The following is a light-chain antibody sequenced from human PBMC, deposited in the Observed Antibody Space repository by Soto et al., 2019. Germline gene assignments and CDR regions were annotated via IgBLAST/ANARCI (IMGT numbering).Light chain of an antibody. CDR2: EVS. Sequence: QSVLTQPASVSGSPGQSITISCTGTSEDVGAHNFVSWYQQHPGKAPKVLIYEVSIRPSGVSYRFSASKSGNTAYLTISGLQPEDEADYYCNSYTNTAARLFGTGTKVTVL. CDR1: SEDVGAHNF. CDR3: NSYTNTAARL. J-gene: IGLJ1*01. V-gene: IGLV2-14*01.